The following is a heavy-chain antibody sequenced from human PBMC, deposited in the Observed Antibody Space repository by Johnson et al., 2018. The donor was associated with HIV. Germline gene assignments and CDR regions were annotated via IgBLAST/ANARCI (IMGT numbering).Heavy chain of an antibody. J-gene: IGHJ3*02. Sequence: QLVESGGGVVQPGGSLRLSCAASGFTFSNYGMHWVRQAPGKGLEWVSGISWNSVSIGYADSVKGRFTISRDNAKNSLYLQMNSLRAEDTALYYCAKDSGSPLGAAFDIWGQGTMVTVSS. CDR3: AKDSGSPLGAAFDI. CDR1: GFTFSNYG. D-gene: IGHD1-26*01. CDR2: ISWNSVSI. V-gene: IGHV3-9*01.